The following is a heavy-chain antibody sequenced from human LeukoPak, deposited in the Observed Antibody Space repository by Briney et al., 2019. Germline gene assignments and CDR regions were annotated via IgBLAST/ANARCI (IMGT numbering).Heavy chain of an antibody. Sequence: PGGSLRLSCAASGFTFSSHWMSWVRQAPGKGLEWVSTITGSGDSRYYADSVKGRFTISRDNSKNTLYLRMISQRVEDTALYYCAKTQYKILSYNSGRSTDFYYYHMDVWGKGTTVSVSS. V-gene: IGHV3-23*01. D-gene: IGHD3-10*01. J-gene: IGHJ6*03. CDR3: AKTQYKILSYNSGRSTDFYYYHMDV. CDR1: GFTFSSHW. CDR2: ITGSGDSR.